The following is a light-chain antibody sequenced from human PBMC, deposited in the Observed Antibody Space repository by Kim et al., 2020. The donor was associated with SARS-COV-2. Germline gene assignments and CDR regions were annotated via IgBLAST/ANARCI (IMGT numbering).Light chain of an antibody. CDR3: NSRDSSGNHLV. CDR1: SLRSYY. Sequence: ALGHTVRIKSQGDSLRSYYASWYQQKSGQAPVLVIYGKNNRPSGIPDRFSGSSSGNTASLTITGAQAEDEADYYCNSRDSSGNHLVFGGGTQLTVL. J-gene: IGLJ2*01. CDR2: GKN. V-gene: IGLV3-19*01.